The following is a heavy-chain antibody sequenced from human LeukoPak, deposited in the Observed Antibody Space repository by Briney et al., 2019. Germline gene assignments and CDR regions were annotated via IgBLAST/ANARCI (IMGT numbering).Heavy chain of an antibody. V-gene: IGHV4-39*07. CDR2: IYYSGST. D-gene: IGHD1-26*01. Sequence: SETLSLTCTVSGGSISSSSYYWGWIRQAPGKGLECIGIIYYSGSTHYNPSLKSRVTISVDTSKNQFSLKLSSVTAADTAVYYCATPTGSYRRWGQGTLVTVSS. J-gene: IGHJ4*02. CDR3: ATPTGSYRR. CDR1: GGSISSSSYY.